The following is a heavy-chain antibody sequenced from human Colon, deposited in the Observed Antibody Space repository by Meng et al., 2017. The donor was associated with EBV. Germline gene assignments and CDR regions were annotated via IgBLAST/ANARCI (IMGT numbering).Heavy chain of an antibody. CDR1: GGSISSSHYY. CDR3: ARRRGGSGRDC. CDR2: IYHSGST. Sequence: QLQLPESGPGLGKPSEPLSLTCTVSGGSISSSHYYWGWVRQPPGKGLQWIGTIYHSGSTSYNPSLQSRVTMFVDTSKNQFSLMLTSVTATDTAVYYCARRRGGSGRDCWGQGTLVTVSS. J-gene: IGHJ4*02. D-gene: IGHD3-10*01. V-gene: IGHV4-39*01.